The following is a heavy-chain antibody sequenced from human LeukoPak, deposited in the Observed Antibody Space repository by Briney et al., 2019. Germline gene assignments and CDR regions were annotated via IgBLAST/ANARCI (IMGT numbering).Heavy chain of an antibody. CDR3: ELSDYEILTGSNTGSGLHY. V-gene: IGHV4-39*07. D-gene: IGHD3-9*01. Sequence: SETLSLTWTVSGGSISSSSYYWGWIRQPPGKGLEWIGSIYYSGSTYYNPSLKGRVTISIDTSKNHFSLKLSPVTAADTAVYYCELSDYEILTGSNTGSGLHYWGQGTLVTVSS. J-gene: IGHJ4*02. CDR1: GGSISSSSYY. CDR2: IYYSGST.